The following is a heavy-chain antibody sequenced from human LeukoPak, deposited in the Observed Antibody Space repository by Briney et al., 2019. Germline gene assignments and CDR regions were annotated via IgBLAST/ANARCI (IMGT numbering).Heavy chain of an antibody. V-gene: IGHV1-2*02. CDR1: GYTFTAYY. CDR3: ATRDAYCTGGSCYYFDY. D-gene: IGHD2-15*01. J-gene: IGHJ4*02. CDR2: INPNSGDT. Sequence: ASVKVSCKASGYTFTAYYIHWVRQAPGQGLEWMGWINPNSGDTAYAQKFQGRVTMPRDTSINTAYMELSRLTSDDTAVYYCATRDAYCTGGSCYYFDYWGQGTLVTVSS.